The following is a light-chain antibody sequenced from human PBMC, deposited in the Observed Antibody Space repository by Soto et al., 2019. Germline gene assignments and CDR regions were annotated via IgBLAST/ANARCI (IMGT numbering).Light chain of an antibody. CDR2: DTD. CDR1: SSDIGANSN. Sequence: QSALTQPPSVSGAPGQRVTISCTGSSSDIGANSNIHWYQQLPGTAPKLLIYDTDNRPSGVPDRFSGSKSGTSASLAITGLHAEDEADYYCQSYDTSLSVSGVFGGGTKLTVL. CDR3: QSYDTSLSVSGV. V-gene: IGLV1-40*01. J-gene: IGLJ2*01.